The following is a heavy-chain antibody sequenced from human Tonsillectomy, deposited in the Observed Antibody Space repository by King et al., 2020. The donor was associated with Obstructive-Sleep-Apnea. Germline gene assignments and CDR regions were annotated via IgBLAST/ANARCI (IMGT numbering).Heavy chain of an antibody. J-gene: IGHJ4*02. D-gene: IGHD3-22*01. Sequence: QLVQSGGGSVQTGRSLRLSCAASGFTYDDYAMHWVRQAPGKGLEWVSGISWNGGTIGYADSVKGRFTISRGKAKNSLYLQMNSLRPEDTALYYCAKGSGVTLMVLVNPNRYYFDHWGQGTLVTVSS. CDR2: ISWNGGTI. CDR1: GFTYDDYA. CDR3: AKGSGVTLMVLVNPNRYYFDH. V-gene: IGHV3-9*01.